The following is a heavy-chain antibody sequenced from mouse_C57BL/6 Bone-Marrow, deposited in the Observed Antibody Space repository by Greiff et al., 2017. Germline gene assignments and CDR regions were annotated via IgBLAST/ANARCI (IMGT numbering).Heavy chain of an antibody. J-gene: IGHJ2*01. CDR2: INSDGGST. CDR3: ADSSGPY. CDR1: EYEFPSHD. V-gene: IGHV5-2*01. D-gene: IGHD3-2*02. Sequence: EVKLVESGGGLVQPGESLKLSCESNEYEFPSHDMSWVRKTPEKRLELVAAINSDGGSTYYPDTMERRFIISRDKTKKTLYLKMMRLGADDTALYYCADSSGPYWGQGTTLTVSS.